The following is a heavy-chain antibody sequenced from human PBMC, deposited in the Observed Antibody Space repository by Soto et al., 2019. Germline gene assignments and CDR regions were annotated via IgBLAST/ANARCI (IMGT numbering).Heavy chain of an antibody. V-gene: IGHV3-23*01. D-gene: IGHD1-26*01. CDR3: AKGSGNSVYNFDN. Sequence: EVQLLESGGGLVQPGGSLRLSCAASAFTFSSYAMSWVRQAPGKGLEWVSAISASGGSTYYADSVKGRFTIFRDSSENTLYLQMSSLRADDTAVYYCAKGSGNSVYNFDNWGQGTLVTVSS. CDR2: ISASGGST. J-gene: IGHJ4*02. CDR1: AFTFSSYA.